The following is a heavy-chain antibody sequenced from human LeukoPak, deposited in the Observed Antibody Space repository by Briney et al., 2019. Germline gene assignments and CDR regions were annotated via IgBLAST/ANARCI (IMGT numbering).Heavy chain of an antibody. CDR2: ISYDGRNK. CDR1: GFTFSSYP. CDR3: AKSTLGDY. J-gene: IGHJ4*02. V-gene: IGHV3-30-3*02. Sequence: TGGSLRLSCAASGFTFSSYPMHWVRQAPGKGLEWVAVISYDGRNKYYADSVKGRFTISRDNSKNTLYLQMNSLRAEDTAIYYCAKSTLGDYWGQGTLVTVSS.